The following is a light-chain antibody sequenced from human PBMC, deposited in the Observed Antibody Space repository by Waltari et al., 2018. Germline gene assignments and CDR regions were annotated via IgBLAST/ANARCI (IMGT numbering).Light chain of an antibody. CDR2: GAS. CDR1: LSVGRY. Sequence: CRASLSVGRYVAWYQQNPGQAPRLLIYGASTRATGIPDRFSGSGSGTDFSLIISRLEPEDFAVYFCQKYEALPATFGQGTKVVIK. J-gene: IGKJ1*01. CDR3: QKYEALPAT. V-gene: IGKV3-20*01.